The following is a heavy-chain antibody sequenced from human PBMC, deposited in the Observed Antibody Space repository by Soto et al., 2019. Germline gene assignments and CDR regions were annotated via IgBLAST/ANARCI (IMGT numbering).Heavy chain of an antibody. CDR3: ARSVHCSGGSCYWSFSSYYYYYGMDV. Sequence: PSQTLSLTCALSGASVSSNSVASNWIRQSPSRALEWLGRTYYRSKWYNDYAVSVKSRITINPDTSKNQFSLQLNSVTPEDTAVYYCARSVHCSGGSCYWSFSSYYYYYGMDVWGQGTTVTVSS. J-gene: IGHJ6*02. D-gene: IGHD2-15*01. V-gene: IGHV6-1*01. CDR1: GASVSSNSVA. CDR2: TYYRSKWYN.